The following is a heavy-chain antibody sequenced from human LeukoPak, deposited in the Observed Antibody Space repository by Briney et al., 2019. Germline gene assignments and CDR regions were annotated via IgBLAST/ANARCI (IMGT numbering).Heavy chain of an antibody. D-gene: IGHD3-22*01. J-gene: IGHJ4*02. Sequence: GASVKVSCKASGYTFTSYGISWVRQAPGQGLEWMGWISAYNGNTNYAQKFQGRVTITTDESTSTAYMELSSLRSEDTAVYYCASGYQPYYYFDYWGQGTLVTVSS. CDR1: GYTFTSYG. CDR2: ISAYNGNT. CDR3: ASGYQPYYYFDY. V-gene: IGHV1-18*01.